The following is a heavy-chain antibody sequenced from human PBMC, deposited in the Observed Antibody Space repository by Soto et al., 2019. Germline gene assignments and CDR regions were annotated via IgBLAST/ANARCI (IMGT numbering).Heavy chain of an antibody. CDR2: ISGSGGST. D-gene: IGHD5-12*01. V-gene: IGHV3-23*01. CDR1: GFTFSSYA. J-gene: IGHJ6*02. Sequence: VGSLRLSCAASGFTFSSYAMSWVRQAPGKGLEWVSAISGSGGSTYYADSVKGRFTISRDNSKNTLYLQMNSLRAEDTAVYYCAKGGSVATKYYYGMDVWGQGTTVTVSS. CDR3: AKGGSVATKYYYGMDV.